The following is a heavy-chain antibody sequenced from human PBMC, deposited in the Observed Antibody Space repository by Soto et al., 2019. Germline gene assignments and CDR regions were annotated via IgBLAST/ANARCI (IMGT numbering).Heavy chain of an antibody. V-gene: IGHV4-34*01. D-gene: IGHD1-1*01. J-gene: IGHJ3*02. Sequence: PSETLCLTCTVEDGYVISGSCYWSWIQHPPGTGLEWIGEMSHSGGTHFNPSLKSRVTISVDTSKNQFSLKMSSVTAADTALYYCARVERGTATTVVDAFDIWGPGTMVTVSS. CDR2: MSHSGGT. CDR1: DGYVISGSCY. CDR3: ARVERGTATTVVDAFDI.